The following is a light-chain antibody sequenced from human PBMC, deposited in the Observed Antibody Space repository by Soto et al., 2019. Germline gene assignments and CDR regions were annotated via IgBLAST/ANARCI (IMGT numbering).Light chain of an antibody. V-gene: IGLV2-11*01. CDR3: CSYAGSYTYV. CDR1: SSDVGGYNY. CDR2: DVS. J-gene: IGLJ1*01. Sequence: QSVLTQPRSVSGSPGQSVTISCTGTSSDVGGYNYVSWYQQHPGKDPKLMIYDVSKRPSEVPDGFSGSKSGNTASLTISGLQAEDEADYYRCSYAGSYTYVFGTGTKVTVL.